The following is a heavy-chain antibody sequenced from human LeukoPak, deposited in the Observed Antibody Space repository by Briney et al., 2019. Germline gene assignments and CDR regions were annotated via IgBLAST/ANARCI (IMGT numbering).Heavy chain of an antibody. Sequence: PGGSLRLSCAASGFTFSSYWMYWVRQAPGKGLVWVSRLNSDGSSTGYADSVKGRFTISRDNAKNTLYLQMNSLRAEDTAVYYCARGGAYSYGPLDIWGQGTMVTVSS. V-gene: IGHV3-74*01. J-gene: IGHJ3*02. D-gene: IGHD5-18*01. CDR2: LNSDGSST. CDR1: GFTFSSYW. CDR3: ARGGAYSYGPLDI.